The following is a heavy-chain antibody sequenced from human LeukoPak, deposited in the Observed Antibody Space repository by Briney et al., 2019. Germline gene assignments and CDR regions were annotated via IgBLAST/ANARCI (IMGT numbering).Heavy chain of an antibody. CDR1: GGSISSYY. V-gene: IGHV4-59*01. Sequence: SETLSLTCTVSGGSISSYYWSWIRQPPGKGLEWIANIYHTGSTNYNPSLSNRVTISIDTAKNQFSLKLTSVTTADPAVYYCARRGRNSSGWQDYLWGQGTLVTVSS. D-gene: IGHD6-25*01. CDR2: IYHTGST. CDR3: ARRGRNSSGWQDYL. J-gene: IGHJ4*02.